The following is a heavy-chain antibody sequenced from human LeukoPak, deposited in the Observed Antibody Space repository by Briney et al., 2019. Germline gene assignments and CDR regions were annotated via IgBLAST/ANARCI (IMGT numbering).Heavy chain of an antibody. CDR1: GYTFTGYY. CDR3: ARAGYNWNDDAFDI. Sequence: ASVKLSCKASGYTFTGYYMHWVRQAPGQGLGWVGWINPNSGGTNYAQKFQGRVTMTRDTSISTAYMELSRLRSDDTAVYYCARAGYNWNDDAFDIWGQGTMVTVSS. D-gene: IGHD1-1*01. J-gene: IGHJ3*02. CDR2: INPNSGGT. V-gene: IGHV1-2*02.